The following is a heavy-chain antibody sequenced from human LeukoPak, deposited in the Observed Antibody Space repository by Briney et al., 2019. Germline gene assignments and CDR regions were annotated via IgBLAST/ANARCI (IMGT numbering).Heavy chain of an antibody. J-gene: IGHJ4*02. CDR1: GFTFSNAW. V-gene: IGHV3-11*04. D-gene: IGHD3-3*01. CDR2: ISSSGSTI. Sequence: PGGSLRLSCAASGFTFSNAWMSWVRQAPGKGLEWVSYISSSGSTIYYADSAKGRFTISRDNAKNSLYLQMNSLRAEDTAVYYCAREPGFWSGYNYWGQGTLVTVSS. CDR3: AREPGFWSGYNY.